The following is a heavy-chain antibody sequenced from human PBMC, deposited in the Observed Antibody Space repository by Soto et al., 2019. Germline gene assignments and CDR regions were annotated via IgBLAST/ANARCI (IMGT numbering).Heavy chain of an antibody. D-gene: IGHD4-4*01. J-gene: IGHJ4*02. V-gene: IGHV3-66*01. Sequence: EVQLVESGGGLVQPGGSLRLSCVASGLSVSDDYISWVRQAPGKGLEWVSIIYSGGKTFYADSVKDRFTISKDTSKNTVYLQMDSLRAEDTALYYCARAPTVTTNFDSWGQGTRVTVSS. CDR3: ARAPTVTTNFDS. CDR2: IYSGGKT. CDR1: GLSVSDDY.